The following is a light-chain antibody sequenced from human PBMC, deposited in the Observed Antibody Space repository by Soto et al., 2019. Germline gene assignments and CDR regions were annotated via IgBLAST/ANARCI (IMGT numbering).Light chain of an antibody. V-gene: IGKV3-20*01. CDR2: GAS. J-gene: IGKJ1*01. CDR3: QQYGSSPPWT. CDR1: QSVTTR. Sequence: IVLTQSPCTLSLSPGERVTLSCRASQSVTTRLAWYQHKPGQAPTLLMSGASNRATGIPDRFSGSGSGTDFTLTISRLEPEDFAVYYCQQYGSSPPWTFGQGTKVDIK.